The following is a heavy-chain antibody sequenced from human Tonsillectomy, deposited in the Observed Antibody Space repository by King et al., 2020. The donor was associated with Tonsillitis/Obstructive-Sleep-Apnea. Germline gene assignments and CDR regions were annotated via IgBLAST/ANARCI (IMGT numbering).Heavy chain of an antibody. Sequence: QLVQSGAEVKKPGASVKVSCKASGYTFTSYGISWVRQAPGQGLEGMGGSSAYNGNTNYAQKLQGRGTMTTDTSTNTPYMELGSLRSDDTAVYYCTRDFSDYFDYWGQGTLVTVSS. CDR3: TRDFSDYFDY. J-gene: IGHJ4*02. CDR1: GYTFTSYG. V-gene: IGHV1-18*01. D-gene: IGHD6-19*01. CDR2: SSAYNGNT.